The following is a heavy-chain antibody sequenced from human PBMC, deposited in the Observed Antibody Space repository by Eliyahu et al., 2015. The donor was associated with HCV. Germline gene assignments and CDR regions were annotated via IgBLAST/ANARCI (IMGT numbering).Heavy chain of an antibody. D-gene: IGHD5-24*01. CDR3: AKLKMATKTEDDY. Sequence: EVQLLESGGGLVQPGGSLXLSCAASGLTFSSXGMXWVRQASGKGVGWXSAIXGSGGYTYYADSVKGRFTISRDNXKNTLYLQMNSLRAEDTAIYYCAKLKMATKTEDDYWGQGTLVTVSS. V-gene: IGHV3-23*01. CDR1: GLTFSSXG. CDR2: IXGSGGYT. J-gene: IGHJ4*02.